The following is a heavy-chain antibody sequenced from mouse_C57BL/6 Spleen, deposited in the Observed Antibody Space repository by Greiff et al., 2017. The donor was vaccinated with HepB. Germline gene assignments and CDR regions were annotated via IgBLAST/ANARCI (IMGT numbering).Heavy chain of an antibody. CDR2: IYPGSGNT. V-gene: IGHV1-84*01. Sequence: VQLQQSGPELVKPGASVKISCKASGYTFTDYYINWVKQRPGQGLEWIGWIYPGSGNTKYNEKFKGKATLTVDTSSSTAYMQLSSLTSEDSAVYFCARTPIYYVYDEGPGFAYWGQGTLVTVSA. D-gene: IGHD2-2*01. CDR1: GYTFTDYY. J-gene: IGHJ3*01. CDR3: ARTPIYYVYDEGPGFAY.